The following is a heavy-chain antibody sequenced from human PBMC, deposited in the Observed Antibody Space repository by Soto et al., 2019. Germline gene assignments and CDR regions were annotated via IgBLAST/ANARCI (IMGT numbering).Heavy chain of an antibody. J-gene: IGHJ6*02. CDR3: AKDIVVVPAARYYYYYYGMDV. D-gene: IGHD2-2*01. CDR2: ISYDGSNK. Sequence: GGSLRLSCAASGFTFSSYGMHWVRQAPGKGLEWVAVISYDGSNKYYADSVKGRFTISRDNSKNTLYLQMNSLRAEDTAVYYCAKDIVVVPAARYYYYYYGMDVWGQGTTVTVSS. CDR1: GFTFSSYG. V-gene: IGHV3-30*18.